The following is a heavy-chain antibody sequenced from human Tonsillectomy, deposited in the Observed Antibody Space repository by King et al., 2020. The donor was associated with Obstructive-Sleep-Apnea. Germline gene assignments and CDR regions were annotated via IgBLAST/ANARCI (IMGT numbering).Heavy chain of an antibody. CDR2: INPSGGST. V-gene: IGHV1-46*03. D-gene: IGHD3-10*01. Sequence: QLVQSGAEVKKPGASVKVSCKASGYTFTSYYMHWVRQAPGQGLEWMGIINPSGGSTSYAQKFQGRVTMTRDTSTSTVYMELSSLRSEDTAVYYCARGDVLLWFGELWPFDYWGQGTLVTVSS. J-gene: IGHJ4*02. CDR3: ARGDVLLWFGELWPFDY. CDR1: GYTFTSYY.